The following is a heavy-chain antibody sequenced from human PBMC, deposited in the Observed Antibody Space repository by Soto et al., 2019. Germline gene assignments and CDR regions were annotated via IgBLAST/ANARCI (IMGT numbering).Heavy chain of an antibody. D-gene: IGHD6-13*01. V-gene: IGHV5-51*01. CDR3: ARGIWQQLEPAFDI. J-gene: IGHJ3*02. CDR1: GYSFASDW. Sequence: PGESLKISCKGSGYSFASDWIAWVRQMPGKGLEYMGIIYPGDSDTRYSPSFQGQVTISADKSISTAYLQWSSLKASDTAMYYCARGIWQQLEPAFDIWGQGTMVTVSS. CDR2: IYPGDSDT.